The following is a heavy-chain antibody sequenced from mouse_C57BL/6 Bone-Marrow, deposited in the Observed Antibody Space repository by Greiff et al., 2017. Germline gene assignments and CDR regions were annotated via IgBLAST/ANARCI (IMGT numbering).Heavy chain of an antibody. Sequence: EVKLVESGGGLVQPGGSLSLSCAASGFTFTDYYMSWVRQPPGKALEWLGFIRNKANGYTTEYSASVKGRLTISRAYSQSIIYLQMNARRAEDSATDFCARATTVAWYFDVWGTGTTVTVSA. CDR2: IRNKANGYTT. CDR1: GFTFTDYY. D-gene: IGHD1-1*01. V-gene: IGHV7-3*01. CDR3: ARATTVAWYFDV. J-gene: IGHJ1*03.